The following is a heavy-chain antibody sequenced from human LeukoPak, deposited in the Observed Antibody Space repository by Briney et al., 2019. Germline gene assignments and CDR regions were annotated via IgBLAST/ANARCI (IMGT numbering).Heavy chain of an antibody. CDR1: GGSFSGYY. CDR3: ASSYCSSTTCYDY. V-gene: IGHV4-34*01. CDR2: INHSGIT. J-gene: IGHJ4*02. Sequence: PSETLSLTCAAHGGSFSGYYWSWIRQPPGKGLDWIGEINHSGITKYNPSLKSRVTMSVDTSKNQFSLKLTSVTAADTAVYYCASSYCSSTTCYDYWGQGTLVTVSS. D-gene: IGHD2-2*01.